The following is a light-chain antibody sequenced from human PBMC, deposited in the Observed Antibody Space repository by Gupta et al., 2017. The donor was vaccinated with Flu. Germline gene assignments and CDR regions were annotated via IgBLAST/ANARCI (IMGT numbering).Light chain of an antibody. CDR2: SNI. Sequence: QSVLTQPPSASGNPGQRVTISCSGSSSNIGSNTVTWYPQLPGAAPKVLIYSNIQRPSGVPDRFSGSKSGTSASLAISGLQSEDEADYHCAVWDDSLNGWVFGGGTKLSVL. J-gene: IGLJ3*02. CDR1: SSNIGSNT. V-gene: IGLV1-44*01. CDR3: AVWDDSLNGWV.